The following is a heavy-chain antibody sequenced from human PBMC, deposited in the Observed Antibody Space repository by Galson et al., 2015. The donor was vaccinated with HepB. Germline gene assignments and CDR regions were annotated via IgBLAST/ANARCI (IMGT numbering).Heavy chain of an antibody. CDR2: IHHDGSDK. D-gene: IGHD3-10*01. CDR3: AKDVGDRVLLWFGAFDY. CDR1: GFTFSNYG. V-gene: IGHV3-30*02. Sequence: SLRLSCAASGFTFSNYGMHWVRQAPGKGLEWVAFIHHDGSDKYYPDSVKGRFTISRDNSKNTLYLQMNRLRGEDTAVYYCAKDVGDRVLLWFGAFDYWGQGALVTVSS. J-gene: IGHJ4*02.